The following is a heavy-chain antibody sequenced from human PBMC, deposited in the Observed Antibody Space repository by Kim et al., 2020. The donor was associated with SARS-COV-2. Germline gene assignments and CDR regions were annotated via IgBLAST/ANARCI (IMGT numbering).Heavy chain of an antibody. Sequence: GGSLRLSCAASGFTFSTFGMHWVRQAPGKGLEWVVVISHDGTYKYYADSVKGRLTISRDNSKNTLYLQMNSLRVEDTAVYYCAKWDGDDCWGQGTLVTVS. CDR3: AKWDGDDC. CDR1: GFTFSTFG. CDR2: ISHDGTYK. V-gene: IGHV3-30*18. D-gene: IGHD3-10*01. J-gene: IGHJ4*02.